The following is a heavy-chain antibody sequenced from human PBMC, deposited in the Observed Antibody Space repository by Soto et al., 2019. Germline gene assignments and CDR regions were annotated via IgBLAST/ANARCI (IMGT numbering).Heavy chain of an antibody. V-gene: IGHV3-48*03. D-gene: IGHD3-9*01. CDR1: GFTFSIYS. Sequence: GGSLRLSCVASGFTFSIYSMVWVRQAPGKGLEWVSYIFTTGTTIYYADSVKGRFTVSRDNAKNSVFLLLNSLRAEDTAVYYCARDKDWAFDYWGQGT. J-gene: IGHJ4*02. CDR3: ARDKDWAFDY. CDR2: IFTTGTTI.